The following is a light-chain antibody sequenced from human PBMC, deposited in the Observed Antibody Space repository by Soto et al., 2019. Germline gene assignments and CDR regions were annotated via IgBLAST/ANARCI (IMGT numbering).Light chain of an antibody. Sequence: QSALTQPASVSGSPGQSITISCTGTSSDVGGYNFVSWYQQHPGKAPKFMIYDVSNRPSGVSYRFSGSKSGNTASLTISGLQAEDEADYYCSSYTSRSTRVLFGGGTKLTVL. CDR3: SSYTSRSTRVL. CDR2: DVS. J-gene: IGLJ2*01. V-gene: IGLV2-14*03. CDR1: SSDVGGYNF.